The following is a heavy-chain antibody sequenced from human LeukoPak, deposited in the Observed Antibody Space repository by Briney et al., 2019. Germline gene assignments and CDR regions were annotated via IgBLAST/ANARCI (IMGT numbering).Heavy chain of an antibody. V-gene: IGHV1-69*13. CDR3: ASEVVRGVIPYYGMDV. Sequence: GASVKVSCKASGGTFSSYAISWVRQAPGQGLEWMGGIIPIFGTANYAQKFQGRVTITADESTSTAYMELSSLRSEDTAVYYCASEVVRGVIPYYGMDVWGKGTTVTVSS. CDR2: IIPIFGTA. CDR1: GGTFSSYA. D-gene: IGHD3-10*01. J-gene: IGHJ6*04.